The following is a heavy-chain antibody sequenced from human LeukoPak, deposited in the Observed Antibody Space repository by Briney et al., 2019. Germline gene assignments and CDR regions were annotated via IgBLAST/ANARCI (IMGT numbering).Heavy chain of an antibody. CDR3: ASDILTGIDY. D-gene: IGHD3-9*01. Sequence: PGGSLRLPCAASGFTFSSYGMHWVRQAPGKGLEWVAVISYDGSNKYYADSVKGRFTISRDNSKNTLYLQMNSLRAEDTAVYYCASDILTGIDYWGQGTLVTVSS. V-gene: IGHV3-30*03. J-gene: IGHJ4*02. CDR1: GFTFSSYG. CDR2: ISYDGSNK.